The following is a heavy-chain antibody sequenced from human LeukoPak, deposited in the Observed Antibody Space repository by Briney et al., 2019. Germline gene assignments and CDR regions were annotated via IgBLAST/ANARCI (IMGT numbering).Heavy chain of an antibody. CDR1: GGSFSGYY. CDR3: ARSRIAAAGTPPGY. J-gene: IGHJ4*02. Sequence: SETLSLTCAVYGGSFSGYYWSWIRQPPGKGLEWIGEINHSGSTNYNPSLKSRVTISVDTSKNQFSLKLSSVTAADTAVYYCARSRIAAAGTPPGYWGQGTLVTVSS. D-gene: IGHD6-13*01. CDR2: INHSGST. V-gene: IGHV4-34*01.